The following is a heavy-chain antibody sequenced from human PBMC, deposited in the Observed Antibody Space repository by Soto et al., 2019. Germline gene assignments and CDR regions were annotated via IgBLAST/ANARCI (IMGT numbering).Heavy chain of an antibody. V-gene: IGHV2-5*02. CDR3: APSSGDGDYFPY. D-gene: IGHD3-10*01. CDR1: GFSLSTTGKS. J-gene: IGHJ4*02. CDR2: IYWADDK. Sequence: QITLKESGPTLVKPTQTLTLTCTFSGFSLSTTGKSVAWIRQPPGKALEWLSVIYWADDKRYSPSLNTRLTIAKDTSKTQVVLKLTTLDPSHTLTYFCAPSSGDGDYFPYWGQGTLVSVSS.